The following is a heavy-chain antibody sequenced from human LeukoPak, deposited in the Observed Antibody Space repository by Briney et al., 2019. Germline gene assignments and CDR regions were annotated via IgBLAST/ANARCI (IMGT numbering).Heavy chain of an antibody. J-gene: IGHJ4*02. CDR3: ARNYCTNGVCYISNDY. CDR1: GYTFTGYY. V-gene: IGHV1-2*02. D-gene: IGHD2-8*01. CDR2: INPRTGGT. Sequence: ASVKVSCKASGYTFTGYYMHWVRQAPGQGPEWMGWINPRTGGTNYVQKFQGRVSMTRDTSISTAYMELSSLRSEDTAVYYCARNYCTNGVCYISNDYWGQGTLVTVSS.